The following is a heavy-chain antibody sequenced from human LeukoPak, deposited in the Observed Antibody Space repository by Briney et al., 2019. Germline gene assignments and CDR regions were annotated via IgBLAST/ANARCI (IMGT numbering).Heavy chain of an antibody. Sequence: ASVKVSCKVSGYTLTELSMHWVRQAPGKGLEWMGGFDPEDGETVYAQKFQGRVTMTEDTSTDTAYMELSSLRSEDTAVYYRATSGYYGSGSYLYWYFDLWGRGTLVTVSS. J-gene: IGHJ2*01. CDR1: GYTLTELS. D-gene: IGHD3-10*01. CDR2: FDPEDGET. V-gene: IGHV1-24*01. CDR3: ATSGYYGSGSYLYWYFDL.